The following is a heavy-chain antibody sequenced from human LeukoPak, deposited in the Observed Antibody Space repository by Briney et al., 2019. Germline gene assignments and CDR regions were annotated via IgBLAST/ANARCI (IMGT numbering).Heavy chain of an antibody. Sequence: GGSLRLSCAASGFTFSNYNMNWVRQAPGKWREWVSSISSSRSYIYYAHSVKGRFTISRDNAKNSLYLQMNSLRAEDTAVYYCTRDVPIPYWYFDLWGRGTLVTVSS. CDR3: TRDVPIPYWYFDL. CDR2: ISSSRSYI. J-gene: IGHJ2*01. CDR1: GFTFSNYN. D-gene: IGHD2-21*01. V-gene: IGHV3-21*01.